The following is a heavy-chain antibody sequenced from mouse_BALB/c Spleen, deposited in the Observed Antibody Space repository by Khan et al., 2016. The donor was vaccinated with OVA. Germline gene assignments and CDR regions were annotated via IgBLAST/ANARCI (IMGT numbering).Heavy chain of an antibody. Sequence: QVQLQQSGAELAKPGASVKMSCKASGYTFTTYWMHWVKQRPGQGLEWIGYINPTSGYTDYNEKFKDRATLSADKSSSTAYMQLRRLTSEDSEVYYCTRERIDYWGQGTTLTVSS. J-gene: IGHJ2*01. CDR3: TRERIDY. V-gene: IGHV1-7*01. CDR2: INPTSGYT. CDR1: GYTFTTYW.